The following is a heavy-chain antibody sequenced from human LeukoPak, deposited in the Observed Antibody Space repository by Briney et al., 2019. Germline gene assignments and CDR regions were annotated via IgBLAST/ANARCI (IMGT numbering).Heavy chain of an antibody. V-gene: IGHV1-2*02. D-gene: IGHD1-1*01. CDR3: ARGPILGYNWIWYYGMDV. Sequence: ASVKVSCKASGYTFTGYYMHWVRQAPGQGLEWMGWINPNSGGTNYAQKFQGRVTTTRDTSISTAYMELSRLRSDDTAVYYCARGPILGYNWIWYYGMDVWGQGTTVTVSS. CDR2: INPNSGGT. CDR1: GYTFTGYY. J-gene: IGHJ6*02.